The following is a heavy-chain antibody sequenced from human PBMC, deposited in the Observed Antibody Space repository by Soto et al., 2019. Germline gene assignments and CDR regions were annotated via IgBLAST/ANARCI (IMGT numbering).Heavy chain of an antibody. CDR1: GGSISSYY. J-gene: IGHJ4*02. CDR3: ARNGKQSYFDY. Sequence: SETLSLTCTVSGGSISSYYWSWIRQPPGKGLEWIGYIYYSGSTNYNPSLKSRVTISVDASKNQFSLKLSSVTAADTAVYYCARNGKQSYFDYWGQGTLVTVSS. CDR2: IYYSGST. D-gene: IGHD1-1*01. V-gene: IGHV4-59*01.